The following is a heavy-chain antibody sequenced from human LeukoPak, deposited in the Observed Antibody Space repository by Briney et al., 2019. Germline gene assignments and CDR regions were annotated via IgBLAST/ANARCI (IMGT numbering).Heavy chain of an antibody. V-gene: IGHV3-7*01. D-gene: IGHD3-10*01. CDR3: AVLRGNNY. Sequence: GGSLRLSCAASGFTFSSYLMTWVRQAPGKGLEWVANIKQDGSEKYYVDSVEGRFSISRDNAKNSLYLQMNSLRAEDTAVYYCAVLRGNNYWGQGTLVTVSS. CDR1: GFTFSSYL. J-gene: IGHJ4*02. CDR2: IKQDGSEK.